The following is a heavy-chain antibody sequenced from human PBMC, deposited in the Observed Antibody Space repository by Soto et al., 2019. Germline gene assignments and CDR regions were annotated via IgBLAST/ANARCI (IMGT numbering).Heavy chain of an antibody. CDR1: GFTVSSNY. CDR3: ATPEGRDLQWARAFDY. V-gene: IGHV3-53*02. D-gene: IGHD1-26*01. CDR2: IYSGGST. J-gene: IGHJ4*02. Sequence: EVQLVETGGGLIQPGGSLRLSCAASGFTVSSNYMSWVRQAPGKGLEWVSVIYSGGSTYYADSVKGRFTISRDNSKNTLYLQMNSQRADDTAVYYCATPEGRDLQWARAFDYWGQGTLVTVSS.